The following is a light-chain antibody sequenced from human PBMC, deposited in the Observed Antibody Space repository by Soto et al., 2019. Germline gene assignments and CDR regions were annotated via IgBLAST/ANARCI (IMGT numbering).Light chain of an antibody. CDR3: SSYTSSKTVV. CDR1: NSDVGGYNY. Sequence: QSALTQPASVSGSPGQSITISCTGTNSDVGGYNYVSWYQQHPGKAPKLMIYDVSNRPSGVSNRFSGSKSGNTASLTISGLQAEDEADYYCSSYTSSKTVVFGGGTKLTVL. J-gene: IGLJ2*01. CDR2: DVS. V-gene: IGLV2-14*01.